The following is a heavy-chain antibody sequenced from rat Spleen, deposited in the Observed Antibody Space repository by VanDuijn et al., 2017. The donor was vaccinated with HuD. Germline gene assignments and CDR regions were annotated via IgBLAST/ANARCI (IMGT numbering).Heavy chain of an antibody. J-gene: IGHJ1*01. Sequence: EVQLVASDGGLVQPGRSLKLSCAASGFTFSDYFMACVRQAPAQGLEWVATISADGTNTYYRDSVKGRFTVSRDDVRSTLYLQMDSLRSEDTASYYCTRAGFLRDWYFDFWGPRTMVTVSS. D-gene: IGHD2-2*01. CDR1: GFTFSDYF. CDR3: TRAGFLRDWYFDF. CDR2: ISADGTNT. V-gene: IGHV5-29*01.